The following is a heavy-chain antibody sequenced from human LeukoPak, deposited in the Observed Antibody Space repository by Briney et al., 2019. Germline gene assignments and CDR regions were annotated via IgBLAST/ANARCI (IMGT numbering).Heavy chain of an antibody. V-gene: IGHV3-30*04. D-gene: IGHD2-8*02. J-gene: IGHJ4*01. Sequence: GRSLRLSCAASGFTFSAYAMHWVRQAPGKGLECVAVVSNDGNEKYYASSVKGRFSIARDNSKNTLYLQMSSLRTEDTAVYYCARDGGYTGGWTYGAGDYWGQGTLVTVSS. CDR3: ARDGGYTGGWTYGAGDY. CDR1: GFTFSAYA. CDR2: VSNDGNEK.